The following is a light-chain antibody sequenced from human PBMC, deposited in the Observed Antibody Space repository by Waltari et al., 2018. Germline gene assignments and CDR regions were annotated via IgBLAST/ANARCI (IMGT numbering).Light chain of an antibody. CDR2: DVS. CDR3: QHYSHSSPWT. CDR1: QSVSDW. V-gene: IGKV1-5*01. Sequence: DIQMTQSPSTLSASVGDRVTTTCRASQSVSDWLAWYQQKPGKAPEILIFDVSTLKSGVPSRFSGRGSGTEFTLTISSLQPDDFATYYCQHYSHSSPWTFGQGTKVEIK. J-gene: IGKJ1*01.